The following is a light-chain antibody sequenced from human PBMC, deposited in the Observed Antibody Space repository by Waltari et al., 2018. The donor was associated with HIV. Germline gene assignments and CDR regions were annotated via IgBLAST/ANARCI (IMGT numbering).Light chain of an antibody. V-gene: IGKV1-33*01. J-gene: IGKJ2*01. Sequence: DIQMTQSPSSLSASVGDRVTITCQASQDISNYLNLYQQKPGKAPKLLIYDASNLETGVPSRFSGSGSGTDFTFTISSLQPEDIATYYCQQYDXLPYTFGQGTXLXXK. CDR2: DAS. CDR3: QQYDXLPYT. CDR1: QDISNY.